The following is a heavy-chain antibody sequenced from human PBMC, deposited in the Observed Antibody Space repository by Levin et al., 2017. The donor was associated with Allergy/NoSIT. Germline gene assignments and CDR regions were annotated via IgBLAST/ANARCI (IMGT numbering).Heavy chain of an antibody. Sequence: ASVKVSCKASGYTFTGYYMHWVRQAPGQGLEWMGRINPNSGGTNYAQKFQGRVTMTRDTSISTAYMELSRLRSDDTAVYYCARSGGYCSGGSCYSDRYFLGWFDPWGQGTLVTVSS. V-gene: IGHV1-2*06. D-gene: IGHD2-15*01. J-gene: IGHJ5*02. CDR1: GYTFTGYY. CDR2: INPNSGGT. CDR3: ARSGGYCSGGSCYSDRYFLGWFDP.